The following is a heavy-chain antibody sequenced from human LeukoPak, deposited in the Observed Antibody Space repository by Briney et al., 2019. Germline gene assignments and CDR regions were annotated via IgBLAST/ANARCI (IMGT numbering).Heavy chain of an antibody. V-gene: IGHV4-31*03. D-gene: IGHD5-24*01. CDR2: IYYSGST. Sequence: SETLSLTCTVSGGSISSGGYYWSWIRQHPGKGLEWIGYIYYSGSTYYNPSLKSRVTISVDTSMNQFSLKLSSVTAADTAVYYCARVRRDGYNPFDYWGQGTLVTVSS. CDR3: ARVRRDGYNPFDY. J-gene: IGHJ4*02. CDR1: GGSISSGGYY.